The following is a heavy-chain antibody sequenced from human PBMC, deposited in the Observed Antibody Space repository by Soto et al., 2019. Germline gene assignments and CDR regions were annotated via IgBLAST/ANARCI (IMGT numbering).Heavy chain of an antibody. D-gene: IGHD1-1*01. CDR3: ARTGLLVGVDPRNYMDV. V-gene: IGHV3-33*01. J-gene: IGHJ6*03. Sequence: QVQLVESGGGVVQPGGSLRLSCAASGFTFRDYGMQWVRQVPGKGLEWLAAIWFDGRHENYADSVRGRFTTTRDNSKNTLYLQMNSLRAEDTGIYYCARTGLLVGVDPRNYMDVWGKGTTVTVSS. CDR1: GFTFRDYG. CDR2: IWFDGRHE.